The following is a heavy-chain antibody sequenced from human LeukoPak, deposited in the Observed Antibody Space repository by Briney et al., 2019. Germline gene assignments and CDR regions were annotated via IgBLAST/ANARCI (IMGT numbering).Heavy chain of an antibody. CDR2: INHSGST. J-gene: IGHJ6*02. V-gene: IGHV4-39*07. CDR3: RVSLPYYYYYGMDV. Sequence: SETLSLTCTVSGGSISSSSYYWGWIRQPPGKGLEWIGEINHSGSTNYNPSLKSRVTISVDTSKNQFSLKLSSVTAADTAVYYCRVSLPYYYYYGMDVWGQGTTVTVSS. CDR1: GGSISSSSYY. D-gene: IGHD4-23*01.